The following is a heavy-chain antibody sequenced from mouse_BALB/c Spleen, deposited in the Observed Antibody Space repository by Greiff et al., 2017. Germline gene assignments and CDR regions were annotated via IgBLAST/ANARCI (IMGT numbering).Heavy chain of an antibody. CDR1: GFSLTSYG. V-gene: IGHV2-9*02. J-gene: IGHJ2*01. CDR2: IWAGGST. CDR3: ARAAFPLVYFDY. Sequence: VQGVESGPGLVAPSQSLSITCTVSGFSLTSYGVHWVRQPPGKGLEWLGVIWAGGSTNYNSALMSRLSISKDNSKSQVFLKMNSLQTDDTAMYYCARAAFPLVYFDYWGQGTTLTVSS.